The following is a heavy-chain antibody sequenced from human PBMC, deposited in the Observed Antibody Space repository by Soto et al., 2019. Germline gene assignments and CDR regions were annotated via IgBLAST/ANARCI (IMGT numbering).Heavy chain of an antibody. CDR1: GGPFSSYS. V-gene: IGHV3-21*01. D-gene: IGHD6-13*01. J-gene: IGHJ4*02. CDR2: ISSSSSYI. CDR3: ASPASYSSSSFDY. Sequence: GGSLRLSCASSGGPFSSYSMNWVRQAPGKGLEWVSSISSSSSYIYYADSVKGRFTISRDNAKNSLYLQMNSLRAEDTAVYYCASPASYSSSSFDYWGQGTLVTVSS.